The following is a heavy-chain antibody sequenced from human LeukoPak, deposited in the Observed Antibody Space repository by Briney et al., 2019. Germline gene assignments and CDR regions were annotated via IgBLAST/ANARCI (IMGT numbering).Heavy chain of an antibody. J-gene: IGHJ4*02. CDR3: ARDLNLYYYDSGRGAD. CDR1: GGSISTSNYY. V-gene: IGHV4-39*07. Sequence: PSETLSLTCTVSGGSISTSNYYWGWIRQPPGKGLEWIGNIFYSGSTYYSPSLRSRVTISLDTSRNQFSLKLSSVTAADTAVYYCARDLNLYYYDSGRGADWGQGTLVTVSS. D-gene: IGHD3-10*01. CDR2: IFYSGST.